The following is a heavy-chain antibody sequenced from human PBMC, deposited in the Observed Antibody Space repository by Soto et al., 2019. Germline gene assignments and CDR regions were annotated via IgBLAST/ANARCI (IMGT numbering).Heavy chain of an antibody. CDR1: GFTFSSYA. CDR2: ISGSGGST. Sequence: EVQLLESGGGLVQPGGSLRLSCAASGFTFSSYAMSWVRQAPGKGLEWVSAISGSGGSTYYADSVKGRFTISRDSSKNTLYLQMNSLRAEDTAVYYCAPRYCSSTSCYPYWGQGTLVTVSS. D-gene: IGHD2-2*01. CDR3: APRYCSSTSCYPY. V-gene: IGHV3-23*01. J-gene: IGHJ4*02.